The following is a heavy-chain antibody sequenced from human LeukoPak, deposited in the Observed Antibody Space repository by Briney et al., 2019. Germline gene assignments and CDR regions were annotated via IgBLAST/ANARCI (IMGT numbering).Heavy chain of an antibody. CDR3: ARTSGSLYYYGSGSYYGY. CDR1: GFTFSDYY. J-gene: IGHJ4*02. D-gene: IGHD3-10*01. CDR2: ISSSSSYT. V-gene: IGHV3-11*06. Sequence: GGSLRLSCAASGFTFSDYYMSWIRQAPGKGLEWVSYISSSSSYTNYADSVKGQFTISRDNAKNSLYLQMNSLRAEDTAVYYCARTSGSLYYYGSGSYYGYWGQGTLVTVSS.